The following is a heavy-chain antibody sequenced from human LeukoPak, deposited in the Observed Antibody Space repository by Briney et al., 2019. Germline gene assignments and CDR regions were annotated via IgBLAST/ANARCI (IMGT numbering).Heavy chain of an antibody. CDR2: IYYSGST. CDR1: GGSISSGDYY. V-gene: IGHV4-30-4*01. D-gene: IGHD6-19*01. J-gene: IGHJ4*02. Sequence: SETLSLTCTVSGGSISSGDYYWSWIRQPPGKGLEWIGYIYYSGSTYYNPSLKSRVTISVDRSKNQFSLKLSSVTAADTAVYYCARGIAVAGHFDYWGQGTLVTVSS. CDR3: ARGIAVAGHFDY.